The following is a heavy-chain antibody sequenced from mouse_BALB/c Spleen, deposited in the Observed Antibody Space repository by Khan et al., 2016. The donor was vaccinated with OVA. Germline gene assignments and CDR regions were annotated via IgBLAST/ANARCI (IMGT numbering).Heavy chain of an antibody. V-gene: IGHV1-4*01. Sequence: QVQLKESGAELARPGASVRMSCKASGYTFTGYTIYWIKKRPGQGLEWIGYINPSNGYTNYNQKFKDKATLTTDKSSTTAYLQLSSLTSDDSAVYTCVRDGSYHRNDSWFAYWGQGTLVTVSA. CDR3: VRDGSYHRNDSWFAY. D-gene: IGHD2-14*01. J-gene: IGHJ3*01. CDR1: GYTFTGYT. CDR2: INPSNGYT.